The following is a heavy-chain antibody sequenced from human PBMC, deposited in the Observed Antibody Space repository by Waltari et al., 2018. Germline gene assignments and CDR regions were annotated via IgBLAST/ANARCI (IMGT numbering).Heavy chain of an antibody. CDR1: GFTFDDSA. Sequence: EVQLVESGGGLVQPGRSLRLSCAASGFTFDDSAMQWVRQAPGKGLEWVSGISWNSGSIGYADSLKGRFTISRDNAKNSLYLQMNSLRAEDTALYYCAKDPGGNPSYYFDYWGQGTLVTVSS. CDR3: AKDPGGNPSYYFDY. CDR2: ISWNSGSI. V-gene: IGHV3-9*01. D-gene: IGHD1-26*01. J-gene: IGHJ4*02.